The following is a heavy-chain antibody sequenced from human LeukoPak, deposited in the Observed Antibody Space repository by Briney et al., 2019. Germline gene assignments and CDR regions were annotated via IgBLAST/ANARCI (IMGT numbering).Heavy chain of an antibody. Sequence: SVKVSCKASGGTFSSYAISWLRQAPGQGLEWMGGIIPIFGTANYAQKFQGRVTITTDESTSTAYMELSSLRSEDTAVYYCAREGSSSEYYYYMDVWGKGTTVTVSS. D-gene: IGHD6-13*01. J-gene: IGHJ6*03. CDR2: IIPIFGTA. CDR1: GGTFSSYA. V-gene: IGHV1-69*05. CDR3: AREGSSSEYYYYMDV.